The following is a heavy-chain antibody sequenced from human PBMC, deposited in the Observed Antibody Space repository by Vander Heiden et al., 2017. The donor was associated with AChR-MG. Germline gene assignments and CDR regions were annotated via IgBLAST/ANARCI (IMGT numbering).Heavy chain of an antibody. CDR2: ISGSGGST. CDR3: AKDGGYCSSTSCYRLWYYYYMDV. J-gene: IGHJ6*03. V-gene: IGHV3-23*01. Sequence: EVQLLESGGGLVQPGGSLRLSCAASGFTCSSYAMRWVGQAPGKGLEWVSAISGSGGSTYYADSVKGRFTISRDNSKNTLYLQMNSLRAEDTAVYYCAKDGGYCSSTSCYRLWYYYYMDVWGKGTTVTVSS. D-gene: IGHD2-2*02. CDR1: GFTCSSYA.